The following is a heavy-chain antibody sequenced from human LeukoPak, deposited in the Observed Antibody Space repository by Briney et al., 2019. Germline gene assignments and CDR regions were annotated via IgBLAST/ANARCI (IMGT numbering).Heavy chain of an antibody. CDR3: ARHDYYGSGSYVFDY. J-gene: IGHJ4*02. D-gene: IGHD3-10*01. Sequence: KPSETLSLTCTVSGDSITSYYWSWVRQPPGKGLEWIGYIYYIGSTNYNPSLKSRVTISADTSKNQFSLKLTSMTAADTAVYYCARHDYYGSGSYVFDYWGQGTPVTVSS. CDR2: IYYIGST. V-gene: IGHV4-59*08. CDR1: GDSITSYY.